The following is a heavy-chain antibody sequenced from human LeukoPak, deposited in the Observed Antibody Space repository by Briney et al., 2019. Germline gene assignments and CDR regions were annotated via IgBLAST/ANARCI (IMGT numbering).Heavy chain of an antibody. J-gene: IGHJ4*02. CDR3: AAVIDY. V-gene: IGHV3-48*03. Sequence: GGSLRLSCAVSGFSFSSCEMNWMLRPPGKGLEWISYISNSGNTKYYADSVKGRFSISRDNANNSVYLQMNNLRAEDTAVYYCAAVIDYWGQGTLVTVSS. CDR2: ISNSGNTK. CDR1: GFSFSSCE.